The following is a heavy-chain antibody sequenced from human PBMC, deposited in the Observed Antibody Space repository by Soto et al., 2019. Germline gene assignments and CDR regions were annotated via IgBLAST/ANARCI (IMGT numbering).Heavy chain of an antibody. CDR2: IYYSGST. J-gene: IGHJ4*02. CDR1: GGSISSSSYY. D-gene: IGHD3-3*01. V-gene: IGHV4-39*01. CDR3: ARLQHGEFLEWFLFDY. Sequence: PSETLSLTCTVSGGSISSSSYYWGWIRQPPGKGLEWIGSIYYSGSTYYNPSLKSRVTISVDTSKNQFSLKLSSVTAADTAVYYCARLQHGEFLEWFLFDYWGQGTLLTVSS.